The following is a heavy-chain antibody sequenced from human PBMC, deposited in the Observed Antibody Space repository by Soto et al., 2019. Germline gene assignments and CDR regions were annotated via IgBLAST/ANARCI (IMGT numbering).Heavy chain of an antibody. D-gene: IGHD2-8*01. CDR2: ISRTGGRT. CDR1: GFTFSNYA. V-gene: IGHV3-23*01. Sequence: VGSLRLSCAASGFTFSNYAMSWVRQAPGKGLEWVSGISRTGGRTYYADSVRGRFTISRDNSRSMLYLQMTSLRADYTAVYFCAKDNGPPGTSDWYFDFWGRGTLVTVSS. J-gene: IGHJ2*01. CDR3: AKDNGPPGTSDWYFDF.